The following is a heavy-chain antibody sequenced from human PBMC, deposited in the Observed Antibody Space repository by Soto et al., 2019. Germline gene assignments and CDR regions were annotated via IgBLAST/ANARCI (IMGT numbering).Heavy chain of an antibody. D-gene: IGHD3-16*02. CDR1: GGSISSYY. CDR3: ARGGQDYVWGSYRPNWFDP. J-gene: IGHJ5*02. Sequence: SETLSLTCTVSGGSISSYYWSWIRQPPGKGLEWIGYIYYSGSTNYNPSLKSRVTISVDTSKNQFSLKLSSVTAADTAVYYCARGGQDYVWGSYRPNWFDPWGQGTLVPVSS. CDR2: IYYSGST. V-gene: IGHV4-59*01.